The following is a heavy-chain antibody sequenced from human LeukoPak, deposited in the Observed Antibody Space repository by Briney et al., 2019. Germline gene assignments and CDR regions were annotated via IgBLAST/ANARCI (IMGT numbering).Heavy chain of an antibody. CDR1: GFTFSNFW. CDR3: VKGHTGTIFGVVPVNPLGY. D-gene: IGHD3-3*01. J-gene: IGHJ4*02. V-gene: IGHV3-7*01. Sequence: GGSLRLSCTASGFTFSNFWMGWVRQAPGKGLEWVANIKQDETEKFYLGSVKGRFTISRDNAKNILYLQMDSLRVEDTAVYYCVKGHTGTIFGVVPVNPLGYWGQGTLVTVSS. CDR2: IKQDETEK.